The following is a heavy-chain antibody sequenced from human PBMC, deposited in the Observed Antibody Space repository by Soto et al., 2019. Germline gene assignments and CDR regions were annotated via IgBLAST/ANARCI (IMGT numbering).Heavy chain of an antibody. CDR3: AXPPFPXCINXVCYPFDY. J-gene: IGHJ4*02. D-gene: IGHD2-8*01. Sequence: QVQLVQSGAEVKKPGASVKVSCKASGYTFTDYYIHWVRQAPGQGLEWMGMINPSGGSTDYAQKXXXXXXXXXXXXXXXXXXXXXXXXXXXXXXXXXAXPPFPXCINXVCYPFDYWGQGTLVTVSX. V-gene: IGHV1-46*01. CDR2: INPSGGST. CDR1: GYTFTDYY.